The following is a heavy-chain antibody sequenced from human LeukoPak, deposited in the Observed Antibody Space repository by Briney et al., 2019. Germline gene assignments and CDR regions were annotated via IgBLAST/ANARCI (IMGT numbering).Heavy chain of an antibody. D-gene: IGHD3-10*01. CDR3: ARGRVGTSRAYYYYYGMDV. Sequence: SETLSLTCAVYGGSFSGYYWSWIRQPPGKGLEWIGEINHSGSTNYNPSLKSRVTISVDTSKNQFSLKLSPVTAADTAVYYCARGRVGTSRAYYYYYGMDVWGQGTTVTVSS. CDR1: GGSFSGYY. CDR2: INHSGST. V-gene: IGHV4-34*01. J-gene: IGHJ6*02.